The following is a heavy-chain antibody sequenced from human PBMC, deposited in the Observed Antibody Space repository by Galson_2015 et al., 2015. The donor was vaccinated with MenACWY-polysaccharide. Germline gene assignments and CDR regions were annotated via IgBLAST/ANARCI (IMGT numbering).Heavy chain of an antibody. V-gene: IGHV3-7*01. J-gene: IGHJ4*02. CDR3: ARVGYASSSTDY. CDR1: GFTFSRYW. D-gene: IGHD6-6*01. Sequence: SLRLSCAASGFTFSRYWMSWVRQAPGKGLEWVANINQGGTVKYYVDSVKGRFTISRDNAKNSLYVQMNSLRGEDTAVYYCARVGYASSSTDYWGQGTLVTVSS. CDR2: INQGGTVK.